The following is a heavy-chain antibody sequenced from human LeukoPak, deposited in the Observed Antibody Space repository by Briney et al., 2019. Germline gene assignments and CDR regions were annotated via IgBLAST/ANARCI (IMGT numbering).Heavy chain of an antibody. CDR3: ARGASSWYSTSPNFDY. CDR1: GFTFSTYW. Sequence: GGSLRLSCAASGFTFSTYWMSWVRQAPGKGLEWVANIKQDGSEKYYVDSVKGRFTISRDNAKNSLYLQMNSRRAEDTAVYYCARGASSWYSTSPNFDYWGQGALVTVSS. V-gene: IGHV3-7*01. D-gene: IGHD6-13*01. J-gene: IGHJ4*02. CDR2: IKQDGSEK.